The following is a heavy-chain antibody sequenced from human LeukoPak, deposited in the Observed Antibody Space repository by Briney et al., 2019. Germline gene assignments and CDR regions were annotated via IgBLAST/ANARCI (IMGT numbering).Heavy chain of an antibody. Sequence: PGGSLRLSCAASGFTFSSYAMSWVRQAPGKGLEWVSAISGSGGSTYYADSVKGRFAISRDNSKNTLYLQMNSLRAEDTAVYYCAKDLGSGGSCYDGWGQGTLVTVSS. J-gene: IGHJ4*02. CDR2: ISGSGGST. V-gene: IGHV3-23*01. D-gene: IGHD2-15*01. CDR3: AKDLGSGGSCYDG. CDR1: GFTFSSYA.